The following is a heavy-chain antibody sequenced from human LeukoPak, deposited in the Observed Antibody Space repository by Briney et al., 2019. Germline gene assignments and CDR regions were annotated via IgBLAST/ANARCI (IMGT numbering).Heavy chain of an antibody. CDR1: GFISDHYA. CDR3: AKESDAFDL. CDR2: ISGDGGGT. Sequence: GGSLRLSCAASGFISDHYAMHWVRQPPGKGLEWVCLISGDGGGTYYTDSVKGRFTIFRDNSKNSLYLQMNSLRTEDTALYYCAKESDAFDLWVQGTMVTVSS. J-gene: IGHJ3*01. V-gene: IGHV3-43*02.